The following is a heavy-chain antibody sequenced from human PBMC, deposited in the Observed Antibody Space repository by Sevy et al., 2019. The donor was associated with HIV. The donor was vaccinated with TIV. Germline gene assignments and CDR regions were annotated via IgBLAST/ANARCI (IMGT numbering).Heavy chain of an antibody. CDR1: GFTFSTYD. V-gene: IGHV3-30*18. Sequence: GGSLRLSCGASGFTFSTYDMHWVRQAPGKGLEWVAIISHDGSYRYYADSVRGRFSMSRDSSKNTLYLQMSGLSIEDTAVYYCAKNRPPGGSYFSRHGMDVWGRGTTVTVSS. CDR2: ISHDGSYR. D-gene: IGHD3-16*01. J-gene: IGHJ6*02. CDR3: AKNRPPGGSYFSRHGMDV.